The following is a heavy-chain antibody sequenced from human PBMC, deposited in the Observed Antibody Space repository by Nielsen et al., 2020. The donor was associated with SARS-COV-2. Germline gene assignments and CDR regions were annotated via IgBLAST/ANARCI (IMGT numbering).Heavy chain of an antibody. CDR1: GYSFTSYW. V-gene: IGHV5-51*01. CDR3: ARHKLEDIVVVPANYYYYMDV. Sequence: GESLKISCKGSGYSFTSYWIGWVRPVPGKGLEWVGIIYPGDSDTRYSPSFQGQITISADKSISTAYLQWSSLKASDTAMYYCARHKLEDIVVVPANYYYYMDVWGKGTTVTVSS. CDR2: IYPGDSDT. J-gene: IGHJ6*03. D-gene: IGHD2-2*01.